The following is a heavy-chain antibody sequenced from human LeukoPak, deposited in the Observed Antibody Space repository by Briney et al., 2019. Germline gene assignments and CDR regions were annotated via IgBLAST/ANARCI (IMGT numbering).Heavy chain of an antibody. J-gene: IGHJ4*02. CDR1: GGSISSYY. V-gene: IGHV4-4*07. D-gene: IGHD2-2*01. Sequence: SETLSLTCTVSGGSISSYYWSWIRQPAGKGLEWIGRIYTSGSTNYNPSLKSRVTISVDTSKNQFSLKLSSVTAADTAVYYCARASHCSSTSCSFDYWGQGTLVTVSS. CDR3: ARASHCSSTSCSFDY. CDR2: IYTSGST.